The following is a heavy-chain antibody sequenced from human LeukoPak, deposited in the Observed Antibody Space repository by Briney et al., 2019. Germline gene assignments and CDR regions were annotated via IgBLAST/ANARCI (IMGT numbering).Heavy chain of an antibody. V-gene: IGHV4-39*01. CDR3: AKTYSGSRGWFDP. Sequence: SETLSLTCTVSGGSISIGSYYWGWIRQPPGKGLEWIGYIYYSGSTNYNPSLKSRVTISVDTSGNQFSLKVRSVTAADTAVYYCAKTYSGSRGWFDPWGQGTLVTVSS. D-gene: IGHD1-26*01. CDR2: IYYSGST. CDR1: GGSISIGSYY. J-gene: IGHJ5*02.